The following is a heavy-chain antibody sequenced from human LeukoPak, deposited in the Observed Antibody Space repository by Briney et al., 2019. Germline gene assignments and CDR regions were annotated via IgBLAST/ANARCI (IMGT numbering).Heavy chain of an antibody. D-gene: IGHD6-13*01. CDR1: GYTFTGYY. CDR2: INPNSGGT. V-gene: IGHV1-2*02. CDR3: ARGPFAAAALVEDY. Sequence: ASVKVSCKASGYTFTGYYMHWVRQAPGKGLAWMGWINPNSGGTNYAQKFQGRVTMTRDTSISTAYMELSRLRSDDTAVYYCARGPFAAAALVEDYWGQGTLVTVSS. J-gene: IGHJ4*02.